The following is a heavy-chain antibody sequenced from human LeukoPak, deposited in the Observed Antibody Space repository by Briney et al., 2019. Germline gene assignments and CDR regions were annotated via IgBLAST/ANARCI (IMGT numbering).Heavy chain of an antibody. V-gene: IGHV4-31*02. CDR1: GFTFSSYA. CDR3: AREFHDILTGYGPKTYNWFDP. CDR2: IYYSGST. D-gene: IGHD3-9*01. J-gene: IGHJ5*02. Sequence: LRLSCAASGFTFSSYAMSWVRQAPGKGLEWIGYIYYSGSTYYNPSLKSRVTISVDTSKNQFSLKLSSVTAADTAVYYCAREFHDILTGYGPKTYNWFDPWGQGTLVTVSS.